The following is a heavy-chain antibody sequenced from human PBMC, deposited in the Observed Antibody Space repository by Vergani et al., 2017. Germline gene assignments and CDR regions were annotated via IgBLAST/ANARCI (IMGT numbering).Heavy chain of an antibody. CDR1: GYTFTGYY. V-gene: IGHV1-2*02. D-gene: IGHD6-13*01. J-gene: IGHJ4*02. CDR3: ARDFGVIAAAAYYFDY. CDR2: INPNSGGT. Sequence: QVQLVQSGAEVKKPGASVKVSCKASGYTFTGYYMHWVRQAPGQGLEWMGWINPNSGGTNYAQKFQGRVTMTRDTSSSTAYMELSRLRSDDTAVYYCARDFGVIAAAAYYFDYWGQGTLVTVSS.